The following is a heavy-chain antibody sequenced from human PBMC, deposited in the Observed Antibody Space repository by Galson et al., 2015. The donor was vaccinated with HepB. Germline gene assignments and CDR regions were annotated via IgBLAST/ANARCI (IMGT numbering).Heavy chain of an antibody. V-gene: IGHV3-7*03. CDR1: GFTFSSYW. J-gene: IGHJ4*02. D-gene: IGHD3-10*01. Sequence: SLRLSCAASGFTFSSYWMSWVRQAPGKGLEWVGNIKQYGSETYYVDSVKGRFTMSRDNAKNSLYLQMNNLRAEDTALYYCAREPSAGATWGQGTLVTVSS. CDR2: IKQYGSET. CDR3: AREPSAGAT.